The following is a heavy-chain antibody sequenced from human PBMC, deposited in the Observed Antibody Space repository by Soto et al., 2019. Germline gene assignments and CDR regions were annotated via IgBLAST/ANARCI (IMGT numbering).Heavy chain of an antibody. V-gene: IGHV3-23*01. J-gene: IGHJ4*02. CDR3: ASGREQLWRNLVVY. CDR1: GFTFSSYA. CDR2: ISGSGGST. D-gene: IGHD5-18*01. Sequence: GGSLILSCAASGFTFSSYAMSWVRQAPGKGLEWVSAISGSGGSTYYADSVKGRFTISRDNSKNTLYLQMNSLRAEDTAVYYCASGREQLWRNLVVYWGQGTLVTVSS.